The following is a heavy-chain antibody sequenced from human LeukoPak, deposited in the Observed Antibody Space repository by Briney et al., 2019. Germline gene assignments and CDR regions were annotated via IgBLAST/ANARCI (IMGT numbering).Heavy chain of an antibody. J-gene: IGHJ4*02. Sequence: GGSLRLSCAASGFTFSTYWMHWVRQAPGKGLVWLSRINSDWSSTSYADSVKGRFTISRDNAKNTLYVQMNSLRDEDTAVFYCVRQYCVAAPADYWGQGTLVTVSS. D-gene: IGHD6-13*01. CDR1: GFTFSTYW. CDR3: VRQYCVAAPADY. CDR2: INSDWSST. V-gene: IGHV3-74*01.